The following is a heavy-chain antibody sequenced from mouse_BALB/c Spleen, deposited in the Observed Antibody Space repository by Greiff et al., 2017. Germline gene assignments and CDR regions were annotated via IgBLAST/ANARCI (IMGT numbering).Heavy chain of an antibody. CDR3: TRNYYGSTYGAY. D-gene: IGHD1-1*01. Sequence: QVQLKESGAELVKPGASVKLSCKASGYTFTSYYMYWVKQRPGQGLEWIGEINPSNGGTNFNEKFKSKATLTVDKSSSTAYMQLSSLTSEDSAVYYCTRNYYGSTYGAYWGQGTLVTVSA. J-gene: IGHJ3*01. V-gene: IGHV1S81*02. CDR1: GYTFTSYY. CDR2: INPSNGGT.